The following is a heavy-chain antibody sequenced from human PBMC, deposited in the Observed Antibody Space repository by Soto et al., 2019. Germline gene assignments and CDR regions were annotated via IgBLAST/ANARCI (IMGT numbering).Heavy chain of an antibody. CDR3: VRSYLGRGEVDWPDP. V-gene: IGHV3-7*03. D-gene: IGHD3-10*01. CDR1: EPPSITSW. CDR2: INQDGSEK. Sequence: PGGSLRPSCTVPEPPSITSWMSWVRQPPGKGLEWVANINQDGSEKYYVESVKGRFTISRDNAKNSLYLQMNSLRVEDTAVYYCVRSYLGRGEVDWPDPWGQGPLVTVSS. J-gene: IGHJ5*01.